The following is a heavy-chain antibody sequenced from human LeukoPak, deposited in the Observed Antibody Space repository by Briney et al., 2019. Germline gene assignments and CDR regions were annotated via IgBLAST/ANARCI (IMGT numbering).Heavy chain of an antibody. J-gene: IGHJ3*02. CDR3: ARESSTLPLDAFDI. CDR2: IIPIFGTA. V-gene: IGHV1-69*05. D-gene: IGHD6-13*01. CDR1: GGTFSSYA. Sequence: SVKVSCKASGGTFSSYAISWVRQAPGQGLEWMGRIIPIFGTANYAQKFQGRVTITTDESTSTAYMELSSLRSEDTAVYYCARESSTLPLDAFDIWGQGTMVTVSS.